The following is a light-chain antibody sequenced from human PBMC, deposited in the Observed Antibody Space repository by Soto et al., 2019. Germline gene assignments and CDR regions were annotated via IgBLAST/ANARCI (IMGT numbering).Light chain of an antibody. CDR2: DAS. J-gene: IGKJ4*01. Sequence: EIVLTQSPATLSLSPGERATLSCRASQSVSSYLAWYQQKPGQAPRLLIYDASNRATGIPARFSGSGSGTDFTLTISNLEPEDFAVYYCQQRSNWPRTFGGGTKVEIK. CDR3: QQRSNWPRT. V-gene: IGKV3-11*01. CDR1: QSVSSY.